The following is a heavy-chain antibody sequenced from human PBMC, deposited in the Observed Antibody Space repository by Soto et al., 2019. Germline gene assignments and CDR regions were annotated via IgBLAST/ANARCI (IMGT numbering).Heavy chain of an antibody. D-gene: IGHD6-13*01. Sequence: SETLSLTCTVSGGSINNYYWSWIRQPPGKGLEWIGFIYFSGSTTYNPSLKSRVTISVDTSKNQFSLKLNSVTAADTAVYYCARVRKQQLVRYYYYGMDVWGQGTTVTVSS. V-gene: IGHV4-59*12. CDR2: IYFSGST. J-gene: IGHJ6*02. CDR3: ARVRKQQLVRYYYYGMDV. CDR1: GGSINNYY.